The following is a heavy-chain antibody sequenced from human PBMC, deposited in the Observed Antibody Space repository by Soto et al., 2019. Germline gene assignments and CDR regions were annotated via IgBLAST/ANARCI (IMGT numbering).Heavy chain of an antibody. CDR1: GGSISSGGYY. CDR3: ARHTPAISISDH. CDR2: IYYSGST. Sequence: SETLSLTCTVSGGSISSGGYYWGWIRQPPGKGLEWIGSIYYSGSTYYNPSLKSRVTISVDTSKNQFSLKLSSVAAADTAVYYCARHTPAISISDHWGQGTLVTVSS. J-gene: IGHJ4*02. V-gene: IGHV4-39*01. D-gene: IGHD2-15*01.